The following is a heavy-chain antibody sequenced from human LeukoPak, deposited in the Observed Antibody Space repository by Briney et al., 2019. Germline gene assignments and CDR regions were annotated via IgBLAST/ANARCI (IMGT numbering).Heavy chain of an antibody. J-gene: IGHJ4*02. CDR2: ISASGGST. Sequence: PGGSLRLSCAASGFPFSSYAMNWVRQAPGKGLEWVSLISASGGSTYYADSAKGRFTISRDNSKNTLYLQMNSLRVEDTAIYYCANTGVATFDYWGQGTLVTVSS. CDR3: ANTGVATFDY. D-gene: IGHD3-3*01. CDR1: GFPFSSYA. V-gene: IGHV3-23*01.